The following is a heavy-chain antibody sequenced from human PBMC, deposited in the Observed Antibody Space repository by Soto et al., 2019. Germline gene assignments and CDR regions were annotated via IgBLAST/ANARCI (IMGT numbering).Heavy chain of an antibody. CDR2: IIPIFGTA. Sequence: SGGGLVKPGGSLRLSCAASGFTFSSYSMNWVRQAPGKGLEWMGGIIPIFGTANYAQKFQGRVTITADESTSTAYMELSSLRSEDTAVYYCARGSRASGYSYGAHGYWGQGTLVTVSS. V-gene: IGHV1-69*01. CDR1: GFTFSSYS. D-gene: IGHD5-18*01. CDR3: ARGSRASGYSYGAHGY. J-gene: IGHJ4*02.